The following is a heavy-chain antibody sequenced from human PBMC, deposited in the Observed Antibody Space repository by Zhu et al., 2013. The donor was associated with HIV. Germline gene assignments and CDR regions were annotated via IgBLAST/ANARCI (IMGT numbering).Heavy chain of an antibody. V-gene: IGHV1-69*01. D-gene: IGHD4-17*01. CDR1: GGTFSSYA. CDR2: IIPIFGTA. Sequence: QVQLMQSGAEVKKPGSSVKVSRKASGGTFSSYAISWVRQAPGQGLEWMGGIIPIFGTANYAQKFQGRVTITADESTSTAYMELSSLRSEDTAVYYCARTPVTTVTTGGPHVLYYFDYWGQGTLVTVSS. CDR3: ARTPVTTVTTGGPHVLYYFDY. J-gene: IGHJ4*02.